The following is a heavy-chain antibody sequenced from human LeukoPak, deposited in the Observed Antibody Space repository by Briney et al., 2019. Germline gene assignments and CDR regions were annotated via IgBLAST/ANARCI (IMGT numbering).Heavy chain of an antibody. CDR1: GFTFSNDW. V-gene: IGHV3-15*01. D-gene: IGHD6-19*01. J-gene: IGHJ4*02. Sequence: GGSLRLSCAASGFTFSNDWMSWVRQAPGKGLEWVGRIKSKTDGGTTDYAAPVKGRFTISRDDSNNTLYLQMNSLRAEDTAVYYCAKDKGSAWYGGIEYWGQGTLVTVSS. CDR2: IKSKTDGGTT. CDR3: AKDKGSAWYGGIEY.